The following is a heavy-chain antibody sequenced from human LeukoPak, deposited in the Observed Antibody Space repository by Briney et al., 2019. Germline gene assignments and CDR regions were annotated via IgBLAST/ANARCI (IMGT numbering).Heavy chain of an antibody. J-gene: IGHJ5*02. Sequence: ESGGSLRLSCAASGFTFDDYAMHWVRQAPGKGLEWVSGISWNSGSIGYADSVKGRFTISRDNAKNSLYLQMNSLRAEDTALYYCAKDIEDGLAGTGWFDPWGQGTLVTVSS. CDR1: GFTFDDYA. CDR3: AKDIEDGLAGTGWFDP. V-gene: IGHV3-9*01. D-gene: IGHD6-19*01. CDR2: ISWNSGSI.